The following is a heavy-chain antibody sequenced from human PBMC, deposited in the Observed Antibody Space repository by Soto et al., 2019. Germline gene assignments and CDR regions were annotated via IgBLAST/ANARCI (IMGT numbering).Heavy chain of an antibody. D-gene: IGHD3-3*01. J-gene: IGHJ6*02. CDR3: ARDPPLGIFGVHKSYGTEV. V-gene: IGHV3-74*01. CDR2: INIYVSIT. CDR1: GFTFSSYW. Sequence: PWGSLRLSCAASGFTFSSYWMHWVRQAPGKGLVWVSRINIYVSITSYADSVKGRFTISRDNAKNTLYLQMNSLRAEDTAVYYCARDPPLGIFGVHKSYGTEVWGQGTTVTFS.